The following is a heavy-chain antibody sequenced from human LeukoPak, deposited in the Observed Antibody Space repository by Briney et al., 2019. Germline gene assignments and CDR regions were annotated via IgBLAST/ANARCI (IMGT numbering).Heavy chain of an antibody. Sequence: SGPTLVNPTQTLTLTCTFSGFSLSTSGMCVSWIRQPPGKALEWLARIDWDDDKYYSTSLKTRLTIPKDTSKNQVVLTMTNMDPVDTATYYCARMTPYYYDSSGYYDYWGQGTLVTVSS. V-gene: IGHV2-70*11. CDR2: IDWDDDK. CDR1: GFSLSTSGMC. D-gene: IGHD3-22*01. CDR3: ARMTPYYYDSSGYYDY. J-gene: IGHJ4*02.